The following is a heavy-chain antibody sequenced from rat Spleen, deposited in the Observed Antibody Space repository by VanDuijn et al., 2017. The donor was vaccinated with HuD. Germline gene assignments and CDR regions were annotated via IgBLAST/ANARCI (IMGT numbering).Heavy chain of an antibody. Sequence: EVQLQESGPGLVKPSQSLSLTCSVTGYSITSNYWAWIRKFPGNKLEWMGYVNSAGSTNYNPSLKSRISITRDTSKNQFFLQVNSVSTEDTATYYCARAGWDDFDYWGQGVMVTVSS. J-gene: IGHJ2*01. CDR3: ARAGWDDFDY. V-gene: IGHV3-3*01. CDR1: GYSITSNY. CDR2: VNSAGST.